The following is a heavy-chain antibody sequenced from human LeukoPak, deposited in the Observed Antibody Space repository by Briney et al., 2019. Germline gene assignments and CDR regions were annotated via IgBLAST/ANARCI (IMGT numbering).Heavy chain of an antibody. CDR3: ARGGVDYYGSGTYYLMYYFDY. CDR2: ISSSSSYI. D-gene: IGHD3-10*01. J-gene: IGHJ4*02. Sequence: GGSLRLSCAASGFTFSSYAMTWVRQAPGKGLEWVSSISSSSSYIYYADSVKGRFTISRDDPHNTLYLQMNSLRAEATAVYFCARGGVDYYGSGTYYLMYYFDYWGQGALVTVSS. CDR1: GFTFSSYA. V-gene: IGHV3-21*04.